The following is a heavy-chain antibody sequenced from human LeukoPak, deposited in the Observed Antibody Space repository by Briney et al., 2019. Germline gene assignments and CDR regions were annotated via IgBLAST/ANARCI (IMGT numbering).Heavy chain of an antibody. CDR1: GFTFTNHW. D-gene: IGHD3-10*01. V-gene: IGHV3-74*01. CDR2: IRPDGRET. CDR3: GTAAVLGSGSVDY. Sequence: GGSLRLSCAASGFTFTNHWMHWVRQAPGKGLVWVSRIRPDGRETNHAGSVKGRFTISRDNAKNTLYLQMNSLGDEDTAVYFCGTAAVLGSGSVDYWGQGVLVTVSS. J-gene: IGHJ4*02.